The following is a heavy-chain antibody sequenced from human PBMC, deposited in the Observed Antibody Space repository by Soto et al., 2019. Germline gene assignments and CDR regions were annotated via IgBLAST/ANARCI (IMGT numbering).Heavy chain of an antibody. Sequence: EVQVVESGGGLVKPGGSLRLSCAASGFTFSNAWMSWVRQAPGKGLEWVGRIKSKTDGGTTDYAAPVKGRFTISRDDSKNTLYLQMNSLKTDDTAVYYCTTASGAYYYDSSGYHYFDYWGQGTLVTVSS. J-gene: IGHJ4*02. CDR2: IKSKTDGGTT. CDR1: GFTFSNAW. V-gene: IGHV3-15*01. CDR3: TTASGAYYYDSSGYHYFDY. D-gene: IGHD3-22*01.